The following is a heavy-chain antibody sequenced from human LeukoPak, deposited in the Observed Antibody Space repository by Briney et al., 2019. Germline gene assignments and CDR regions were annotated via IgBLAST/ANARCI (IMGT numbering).Heavy chain of an antibody. CDR2: ISSSSSTI. J-gene: IGHJ4*02. CDR3: ARDAFPEIPAAKMPMDY. V-gene: IGHV3-48*01. CDR1: GFTFSSYS. Sequence: GGSLRLSCAASGFTFSSYSMNWVRQAPGKGLEWVSYISSSSSTIYYADSVKGRFTISRDNAKNSLHLQMNSLRAEDTAVYYCARDAFPEIPAAKMPMDYWGQGTLVTVSS. D-gene: IGHD2-2*01.